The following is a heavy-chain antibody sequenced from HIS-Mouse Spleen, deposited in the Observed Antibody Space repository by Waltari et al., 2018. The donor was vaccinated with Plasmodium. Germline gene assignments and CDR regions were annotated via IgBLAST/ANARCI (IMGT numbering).Heavy chain of an antibody. V-gene: IGHV4-31*03. J-gene: IGHJ4*02. CDR2: IYYSGST. Sequence: QVQLQESGPGLVKPSQTLSLTCTVSGGSISSGGYYWSWIRQHPGKGLEWIGYIYYSGSTSYTPSRKSRVTISVDTSKNQFSLKRSSVTAADTAVYYCARSIAATVTFYFDYWGQGTLVTVSS. CDR1: GGSISSGGYY. CDR3: ARSIAATVTFYFDY. D-gene: IGHD6-13*01.